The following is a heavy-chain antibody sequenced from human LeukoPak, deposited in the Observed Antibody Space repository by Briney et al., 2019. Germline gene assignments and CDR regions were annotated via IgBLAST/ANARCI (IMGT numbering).Heavy chain of an antibody. D-gene: IGHD4-17*01. CDR2: IYPGDSDT. CDR3: ARSLYGDYAYFDY. Sequence: GESLKISCKGSGYSFTSYWIGWVRQMPGRGLEWMGIIYPGDSDTRYSPSFQGQVTISADKSISTAYLQWSSLKASVTAMYYCARSLYGDYAYFDYWGQGTLVTVSS. J-gene: IGHJ4*02. CDR1: GYSFTSYW. V-gene: IGHV5-51*01.